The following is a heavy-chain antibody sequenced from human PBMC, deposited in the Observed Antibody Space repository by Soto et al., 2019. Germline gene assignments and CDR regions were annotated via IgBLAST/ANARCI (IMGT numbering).Heavy chain of an antibody. CDR3: ARGRGGTYDAFDI. CDR1: GGFMSRYF. J-gene: IGHJ3*02. CDR2: IHYRGTT. V-gene: IGHV4-59*13. D-gene: IGHD3-16*01. Sequence: PPEPLSLTCPVSGGFMSRYFWSLILQPPGKGLEWLGYIHYRGTTNYNPSLKSRVTTSLDTSKNQFSLKVVTLAAADTAFYYGARGRGGTYDAFDIWGRGTMVTVSS.